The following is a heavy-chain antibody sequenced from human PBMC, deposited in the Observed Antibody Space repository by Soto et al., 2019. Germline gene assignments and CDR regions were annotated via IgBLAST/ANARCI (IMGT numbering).Heavy chain of an antibody. Sequence: QVQLVESVGGVVQPGRSLRLSCAASGITFSTYGMHWVRQGPGKGLEWLTLISYDGSQKYYGDSVKGRFTISRDNSKNTLYLQMNSLRPEDTAVYYCARGTTMTQLDYWGQGTLVTVSS. CDR2: ISYDGSQK. V-gene: IGHV3-30*03. J-gene: IGHJ4*02. CDR3: ARGTTMTQLDY. D-gene: IGHD4-17*01. CDR1: GITFSTYG.